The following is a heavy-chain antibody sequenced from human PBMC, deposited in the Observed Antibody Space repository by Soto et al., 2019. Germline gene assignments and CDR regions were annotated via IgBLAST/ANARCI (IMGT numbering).Heavy chain of an antibody. V-gene: IGHV4-59*08. CDR2: IYYSGST. D-gene: IGHD5-18*01. CDR3: ARLDTGREGERGNLDFDY. J-gene: IGHJ4*02. CDR1: GGSISSYY. Sequence: QVQLQESGPGLVKPSETLSLTCTVSGGSISSYYWSWIRQPPGKGLEWIGYIYYSGSTNYNPSLKRRVTISVDTSKNQFSLKLSSVTAADTAVYYCARLDTGREGERGNLDFDYWGQGTLVTVSS.